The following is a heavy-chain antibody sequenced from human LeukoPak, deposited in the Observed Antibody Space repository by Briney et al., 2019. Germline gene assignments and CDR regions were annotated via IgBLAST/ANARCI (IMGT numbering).Heavy chain of an antibody. J-gene: IGHJ4*02. V-gene: IGHV3-23*01. CDR2: ISGSGGST. D-gene: IGHD1-7*01. CDR3: AKSITGTTRNGY. Sequence: GGSLRLSCAASGFTFSSYAMSCVRQAPGKGLEWVSAISGSGGSTYYADSVKGRFTISRDNSKNTLYLQMNSLRAEDTAVYYCAKSITGTTRNGYWGQGTLVTVSS. CDR1: GFTFSSYA.